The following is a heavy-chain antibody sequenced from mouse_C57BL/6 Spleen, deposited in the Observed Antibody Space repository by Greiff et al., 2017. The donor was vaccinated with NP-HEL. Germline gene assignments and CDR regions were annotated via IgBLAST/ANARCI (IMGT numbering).Heavy chain of an antibody. CDR2: ISYSGST. J-gene: IGHJ1*03. CDR3: ARENWGYFDV. V-gene: IGHV3-1*01. CDR1: GYSITSGYD. D-gene: IGHD4-1*01. Sequence: EVQGVESGPGMVKPSQSLSLTCTVTGYSITSGYDWHWIRHFPGNKLEWMGYISYSGSTNYNPSLKSRISITHDTSKNHFFLKLNSVTTEDTATYYCARENWGYFDVWGTGTTVTVSS.